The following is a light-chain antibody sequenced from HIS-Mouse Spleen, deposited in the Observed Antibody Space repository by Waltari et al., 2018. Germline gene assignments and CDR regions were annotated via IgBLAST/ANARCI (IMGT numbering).Light chain of an antibody. CDR3: QQLNSYPPT. CDR2: AAS. J-gene: IGKJ1*01. CDR1: QGISSY. V-gene: IGKV1-9*01. Sequence: DIQLTQSPSFLSASVGDRVTIPCRASQGISSYLAWYQQKPGKPPKRLIYAASTLQSGGTSRLIGSGSGTEFTLPISSRQPEDFATYYCQQLNSYPPTFGQGTKVEIK.